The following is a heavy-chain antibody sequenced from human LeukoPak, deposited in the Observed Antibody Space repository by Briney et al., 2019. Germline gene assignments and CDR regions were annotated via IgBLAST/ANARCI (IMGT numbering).Heavy chain of an antibody. Sequence: PGGSLRLSCAASGFTFSSYSMNWVRQAPGKGLEWVSSISSSSSYIYYADSVKGRFTISRDNAKNSLYLQMNSLRAEDTAVYYCARTSGSYYGNYFDYWGQGTLVTVSS. CDR1: GFTFSSYS. CDR2: ISSSSSYI. CDR3: ARTSGSYYGNYFDY. V-gene: IGHV3-21*01. J-gene: IGHJ4*02. D-gene: IGHD1-26*01.